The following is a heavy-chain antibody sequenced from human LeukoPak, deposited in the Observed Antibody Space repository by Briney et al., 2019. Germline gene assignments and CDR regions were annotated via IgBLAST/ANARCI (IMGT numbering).Heavy chain of an antibody. CDR1: GGSISSGGYY. CDR2: IYYSGST. CDR3: ARELGIAYYYGMDV. Sequence: ASETLSLTCTVSGGSISSGGYYWSWIRQHPGKGLEWIGYIYYSGSTYYNPPLKSRVTLSVDTSKNQFSLKLSSVTAADTAVYYCARELGIAYYYGMDVWGQGTTVTVSS. V-gene: IGHV4-31*03. J-gene: IGHJ6*02. D-gene: IGHD7-27*01.